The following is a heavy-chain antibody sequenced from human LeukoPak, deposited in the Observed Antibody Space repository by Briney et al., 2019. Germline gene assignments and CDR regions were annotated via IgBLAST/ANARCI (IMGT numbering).Heavy chain of an antibody. CDR2: ISSSGSTI. J-gene: IGHJ4*02. CDR3: ARLIAVAGPYYSDY. Sequence: QPGGSLRLSCAASGFTFSSYEMNWVRQAPGKGLEWISYISSSGSTIYYADSVKGRFTISRDNAKNSLYLQMNSLRAEDTAVYYCARLIAVAGPYYSDYWGQGNLVTVSS. CDR1: GFTFSSYE. D-gene: IGHD6-19*01. V-gene: IGHV3-48*03.